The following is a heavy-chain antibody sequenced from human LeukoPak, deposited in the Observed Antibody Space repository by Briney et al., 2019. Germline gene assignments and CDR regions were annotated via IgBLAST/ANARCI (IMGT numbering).Heavy chain of an antibody. CDR2: IHYSGST. V-gene: IGHV4-39*01. CDR3: ARHESYLDAFDI. J-gene: IGHJ3*02. Sequence: PSETLSLTCTVSGGSISSSSYYWGWIRQPPGKGLEWIGSIHYSGSTYYNPSLKSRVTISVDTSKNQFSLKLSSVTAADTAVYYCARHESYLDAFDIWGQGTMVTVSS. CDR1: GGSISSSSYY. D-gene: IGHD3-10*01.